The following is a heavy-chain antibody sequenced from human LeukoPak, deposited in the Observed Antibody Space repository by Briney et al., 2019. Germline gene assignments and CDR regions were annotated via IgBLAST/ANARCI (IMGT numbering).Heavy chain of an antibody. J-gene: IGHJ3*02. D-gene: IGHD6-13*01. Sequence: SETLSLTCTVSGGSISTSSYYWGWIRQPPGKGLEWIGTIYYSGSTYYNPSLKSRVTISIDTSKNLFSLKLNSVTAADTAVCYCARHRIAAADDAFEIWGQGTMVTVSS. CDR1: GGSISTSSYY. CDR2: IYYSGST. CDR3: ARHRIAAADDAFEI. V-gene: IGHV4-39*01.